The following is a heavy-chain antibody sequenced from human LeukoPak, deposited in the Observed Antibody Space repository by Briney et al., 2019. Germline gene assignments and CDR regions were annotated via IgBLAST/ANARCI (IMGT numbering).Heavy chain of an antibody. CDR3: AREKYYDSSGYY. J-gene: IGHJ4*02. CDR2: ISSSSSTI. Sequence: GGSLTLACAASGFTFSSYSMNWVRQAPGKGLEWVSYISSSSSTIYYADSVKGRFTISRDNAKNSLYLQMNSLRDEDTAVYYCAREKYYDSSGYYWGQGTLVTVSS. CDR1: GFTFSSYS. V-gene: IGHV3-48*02. D-gene: IGHD3-22*01.